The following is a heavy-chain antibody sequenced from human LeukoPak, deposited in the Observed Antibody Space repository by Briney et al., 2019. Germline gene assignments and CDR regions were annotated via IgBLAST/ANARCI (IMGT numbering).Heavy chain of an antibody. CDR2: ISWNSGSI. V-gene: IGHV3-9*03. CDR1: GFTFDDYA. Sequence: GRSLRLSCAASGFTFDDYAMHWVRQAPGKGLEWVSGISWNSGSIGYAESVKGRFTISRDNAKNSLYLHMNSLGAEDMALYYCAKAAYYYGSGSYYYFDYWGQGTLVTVSS. D-gene: IGHD3-10*01. J-gene: IGHJ4*02. CDR3: AKAAYYYGSGSYYYFDY.